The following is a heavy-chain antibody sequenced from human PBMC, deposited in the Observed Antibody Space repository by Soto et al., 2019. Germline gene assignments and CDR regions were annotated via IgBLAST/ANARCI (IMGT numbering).Heavy chain of an antibody. Sequence: GGSLRLSCAASGFTFSSYWMSWVRQAPGKGLEWVANIKQDGSEKCYVDSVKGRFTISRDNAKNSLYLQMNSLRAEDTAVYYCARDPNVVVTATHYYYYYGMDVWGQGTTVTVSS. J-gene: IGHJ6*02. V-gene: IGHV3-7*01. CDR3: ARDPNVVVTATHYYYYYGMDV. CDR1: GFTFSSYW. D-gene: IGHD2-21*02. CDR2: IKQDGSEK.